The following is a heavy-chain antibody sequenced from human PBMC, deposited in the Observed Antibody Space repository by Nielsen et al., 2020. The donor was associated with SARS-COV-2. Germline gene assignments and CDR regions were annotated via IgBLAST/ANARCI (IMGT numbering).Heavy chain of an antibody. J-gene: IGHJ6*02. CDR3: ARADTIFGVVISAGSMDV. D-gene: IGHD3-3*01. V-gene: IGHV4-59*12. Sequence: PGKGLGWIGYIYYRGSTNYNPSLKSRVTISVDTSKNQFSLKLSSVTAADTAVYYCARADTIFGVVISAGSMDVWGQGTTVTVSS. CDR2: IYYRGST.